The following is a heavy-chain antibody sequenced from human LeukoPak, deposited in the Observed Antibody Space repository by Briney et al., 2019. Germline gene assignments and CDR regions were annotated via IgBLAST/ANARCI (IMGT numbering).Heavy chain of an antibody. D-gene: IGHD6-13*01. CDR3: ASNTRQQLVPQDY. J-gene: IGHJ4*02. Sequence: GGSLRLSCAASGFTVSSNYMSWVRKAPGKGLEWVSVIYSGGSTYYADSVKGRFTISRDNSKNTLYLQMNSLRAEDTAVYYCASNTRQQLVPQDYWGQGTLVTVSS. CDR2: IYSGGST. CDR1: GFTVSSNY. V-gene: IGHV3-53*01.